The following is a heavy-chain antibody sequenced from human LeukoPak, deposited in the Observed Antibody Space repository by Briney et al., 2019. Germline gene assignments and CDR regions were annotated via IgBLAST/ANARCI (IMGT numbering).Heavy chain of an antibody. V-gene: IGHV3-23*01. J-gene: IGHJ4*02. D-gene: IGHD2-8*02. CDR1: GFTFSSSA. CDR2: ISGSGGST. CDR3: AKVRVVSDY. Sequence: PGGSLRLSCAASGFTFSSSAMSWVRQAPGKGLEWVSGISGSGGSTYYAESVKGRFTISRDNSKNTLSLQMNSLRAEDTAVYYCAKVRVVSDYWGQGTLVTVSS.